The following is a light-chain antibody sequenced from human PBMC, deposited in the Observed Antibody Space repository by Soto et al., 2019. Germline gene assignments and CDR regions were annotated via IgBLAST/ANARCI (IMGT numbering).Light chain of an antibody. CDR3: SSYTSSSTLV. Sequence: QSALTQPASVSGSPGQSITISCTGTSSDIGGYNYVSWYQQYPGKAPKLIIYDVNDRPSGVSNRFSGSKSGNTASLIISGLPAEDEADYYCSSYTSSSTLVFGGGTKLTV. CDR1: SSDIGGYNY. CDR2: DVN. J-gene: IGLJ2*01. V-gene: IGLV2-14*01.